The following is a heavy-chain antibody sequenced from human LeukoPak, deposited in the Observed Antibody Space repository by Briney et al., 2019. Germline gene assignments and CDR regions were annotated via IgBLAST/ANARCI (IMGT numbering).Heavy chain of an antibody. Sequence: GGSLRLSCTASGFTFSDYWMTWVRQAPGKGPEWVANIKQDGSQRYYVDSVRGRFTISRDNAKNSLFLQMNGLRAEDMAVYYCARRGGSSSRRSPIDYWGQGTLVTVSS. D-gene: IGHD6-6*01. CDR3: ARRGGSSSRRSPIDY. CDR2: IKQDGSQR. J-gene: IGHJ4*02. V-gene: IGHV3-7*01. CDR1: GFTFSDYW.